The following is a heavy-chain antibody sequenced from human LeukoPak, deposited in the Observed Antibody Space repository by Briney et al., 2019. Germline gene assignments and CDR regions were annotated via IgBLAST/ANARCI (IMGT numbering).Heavy chain of an antibody. CDR1: GYTFIDYY. J-gene: IGHJ4*02. V-gene: IGHV1-2*02. CDR2: IDPETGDT. D-gene: IGHD3-22*01. Sequence: ASVKVSCKPSGYTFIDYYLHWVRQGPGQGLESLGWIDPETGDTNYPQKFQGRVTMTRDTSSSTAYMELNGLRSDDTAVYYCARAGHNSNSGGYDFWGLGTLVTVSS. CDR3: ARAGHNSNSGGYDF.